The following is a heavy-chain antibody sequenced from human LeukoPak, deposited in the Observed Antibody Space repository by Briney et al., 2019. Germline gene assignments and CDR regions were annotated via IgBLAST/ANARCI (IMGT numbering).Heavy chain of an antibody. J-gene: IGHJ6*02. CDR2: INHSGST. V-gene: IGHV4-34*01. CDR3: ASSISTRVVAAYYYYGMDV. Sequence: SETLSLTCAVCGGSFSGYYWSLIRQPPGKGLEWIGEINHSGSTNYNPSLKSRVTISVDTSKNQFSLKLSSVTAADTAVYYCASSISTRVVAAYYYYGMDVWGQGTTVTVSS. CDR1: GGSFSGYY. D-gene: IGHD2-15*01.